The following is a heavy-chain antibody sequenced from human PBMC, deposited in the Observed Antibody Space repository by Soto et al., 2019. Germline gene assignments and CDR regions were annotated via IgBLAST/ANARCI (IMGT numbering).Heavy chain of an antibody. V-gene: IGHV3-23*01. CDR2: ISGSGGST. CDR3: AKGVHKMSWLPNNHFDY. J-gene: IGHJ4*02. CDR1: GFTFSSYA. Sequence: GGSLRLSCAASGFTFSSYAMSWVRQAPGKGLEWVSAISGSGGSTYYADSVKGRFTISRDNSKNTLYLQMNSLRAEDTAVYYCAKGVHKMSWLPNNHFDYWGQGTLVTVSS. D-gene: IGHD3-22*01.